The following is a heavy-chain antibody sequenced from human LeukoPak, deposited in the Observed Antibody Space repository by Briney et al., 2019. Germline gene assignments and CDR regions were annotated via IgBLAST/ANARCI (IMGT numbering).Heavy chain of an antibody. D-gene: IGHD6-13*01. Sequence: GRSLRLSCVASGFSFSTCAIHWVRQAPGKGLEWVAIIWSDGTNEKYANSVKGRFTISRDNAKNSLYLQMNSLRAEDTAVYYWARKKIAAAGTDYYYGMDVGGQGTTATVS. V-gene: IGHV3-33*01. CDR3: ARKKIAAAGTDYYYGMDV. J-gene: IGHJ6*02. CDR2: IWSDGTNE. CDR1: GFSFSTCA.